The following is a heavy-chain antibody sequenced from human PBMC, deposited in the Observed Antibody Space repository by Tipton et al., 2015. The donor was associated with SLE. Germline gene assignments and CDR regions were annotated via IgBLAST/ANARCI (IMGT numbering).Heavy chain of an antibody. CDR2: IYYSGST. CDR3: ARDRDSIVDFDY. V-gene: IGHV4-59*11. D-gene: IGHD1-26*01. J-gene: IGHJ4*02. Sequence: TLSLTCTVSGGSIRSHYWSWIRQPPGKGLEWIGYIYYSGSTNYNPSLKSRVTISVDTSKNQFSLKLSSVTAADTAVYYCARDRDSIVDFDYWGQGTLVTVSS. CDR1: GGSIRSHY.